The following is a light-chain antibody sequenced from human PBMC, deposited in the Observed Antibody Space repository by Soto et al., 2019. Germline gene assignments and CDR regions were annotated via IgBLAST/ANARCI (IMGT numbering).Light chain of an antibody. Sequence: ETVLTQSPGTVSLSPGESATLSCRASQSICKSYLAWFQHKPGQAPRLLIYGASTRATGIPDRFRGSGSGTDFTLTVSRLESEDFAVYYCQQYAESPLTFGGGTKVEIK. V-gene: IGKV3-20*01. CDR3: QQYAESPLT. J-gene: IGKJ4*01. CDR2: GAS. CDR1: QSICKSY.